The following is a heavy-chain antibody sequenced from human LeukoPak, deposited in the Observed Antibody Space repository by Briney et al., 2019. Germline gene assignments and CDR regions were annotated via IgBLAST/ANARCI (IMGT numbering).Heavy chain of an antibody. CDR1: GFTFTDYW. V-gene: IGHV3-7*01. CDR3: ARDGAAAGLYFDL. CDR2: IRQDGSEK. Sequence: GGALRLSCEVSGFTFTDYWMNWVRQAPGKGPEWVASIRQDGSEKTYVDSVKGRFTISRDNTKNSLSLQLNGLRAEDTAVYYCARDGAAAGLYFDLWGQGTLVTVSS. D-gene: IGHD6-13*01. J-gene: IGHJ4*01.